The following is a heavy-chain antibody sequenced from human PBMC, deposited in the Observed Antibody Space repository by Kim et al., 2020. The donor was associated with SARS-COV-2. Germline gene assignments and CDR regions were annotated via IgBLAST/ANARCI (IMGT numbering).Heavy chain of an antibody. CDR2: ISGSGDST. V-gene: IGHV3-23*01. D-gene: IGHD1-1*01. CDR3: AKDRVHWYFDL. J-gene: IGHJ2*01. CDR1: GFTFSSYA. Sequence: GGSLRLSCAGSGFTFSSYAMSWVRQAPGKGLEWVSSISGSGDSTTYADSVKGRFTISRDNSKNTLCLQMNSLRAEDTAIYYCAKDRVHWYFDLWGRGTLVTVSS.